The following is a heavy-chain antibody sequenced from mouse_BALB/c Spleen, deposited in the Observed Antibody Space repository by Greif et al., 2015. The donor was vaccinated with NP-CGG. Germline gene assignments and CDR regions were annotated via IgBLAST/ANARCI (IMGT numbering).Heavy chain of an antibody. CDR3: ASGDYDGVGAMDY. Sequence: VQLQQSGAELVKPGASVKLSCTASGFNIKDTYMHWVKQRPEQGLEWIGRIDPANGNTKYDPKFQGEATITADTSSNTAYLQLSSLTSEDTAVYYCASGDYDGVGAMDYWGQGTSVTVSS. J-gene: IGHJ4*01. CDR1: GFNIKDTY. D-gene: IGHD2-4*01. CDR2: IDPANGNT. V-gene: IGHV14-3*02.